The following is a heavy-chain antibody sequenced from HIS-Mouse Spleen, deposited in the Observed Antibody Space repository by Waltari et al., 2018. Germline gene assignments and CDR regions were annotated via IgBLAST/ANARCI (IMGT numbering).Heavy chain of an antibody. CDR1: AFTFGAHS. D-gene: IGHD5-12*01. CDR3: ARADSGYDLGYYFDY. V-gene: IGHV3-11*01. Sequence: QVQLVEPWGSLVNRGCAVRLSCAASAFTFGAHSIGWIRQAPGKGLEWVSYISSSGSTIYYADSVKGRFTISRDNAKNSLYLQMNSLRAEDTAVYYCARADSGYDLGYYFDYWGQGTLVTVSS. CDR2: ISSSGSTI. J-gene: IGHJ4*02.